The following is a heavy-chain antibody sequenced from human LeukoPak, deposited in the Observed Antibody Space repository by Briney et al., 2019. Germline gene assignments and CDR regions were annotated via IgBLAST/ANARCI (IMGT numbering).Heavy chain of an antibody. CDR3: ARSNSSSWDVAFDI. J-gene: IGHJ3*02. V-gene: IGHV4-34*01. CDR1: GGSFGGYY. Sequence: SETLSLTCAVYGGSFGGYYWSWIRQPPGKGLEWIGEINHSGSTNYNPSLKSRVTISVDTSKNQFSLKLSSVTPADTAVYYCARSNSSSWDVAFDIWGQGTMVTVSS. D-gene: IGHD6-13*01. CDR2: INHSGST.